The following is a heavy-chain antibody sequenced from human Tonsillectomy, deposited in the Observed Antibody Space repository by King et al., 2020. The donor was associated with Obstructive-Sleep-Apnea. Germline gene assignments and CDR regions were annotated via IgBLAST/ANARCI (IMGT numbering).Heavy chain of an antibody. D-gene: IGHD5-12*01. V-gene: IGHV1-46*01. Sequence: QLVQSGAEVKKPGASVKVSCKASGYTFSSYYIQWVRQAPGQGLEWMGMINPSGGSTSYAQKFQDRVTMTRDTSTSTVYVGLSSLRSEDTAVYYCARDRPIVATIGLYFDYWGQGPLVTVFS. CDR1: GYTFSSYY. CDR3: ARDRPIVATIGLYFDY. J-gene: IGHJ4*02. CDR2: INPSGGST.